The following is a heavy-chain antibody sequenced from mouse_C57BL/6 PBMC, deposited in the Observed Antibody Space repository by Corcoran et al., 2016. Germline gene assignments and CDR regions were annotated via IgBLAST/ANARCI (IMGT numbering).Heavy chain of an antibody. Sequence: EVQLQQSGPELVKPGASVKIPCKASGYTFTDYNMDWVKQSHGKSLEWIGDINPNNGGTIYNQKFKGKATLTVDKSSSTAYMELRSLTSEDTAVYYCARDSNYPYAMDYWGQGTSVTVSS. V-gene: IGHV1-18*01. D-gene: IGHD2-5*01. CDR3: ARDSNYPYAMDY. CDR1: GYTFTDYN. J-gene: IGHJ4*01. CDR2: INPNNGGT.